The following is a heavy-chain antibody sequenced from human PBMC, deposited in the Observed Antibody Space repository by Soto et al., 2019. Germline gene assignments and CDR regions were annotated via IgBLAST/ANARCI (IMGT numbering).Heavy chain of an antibody. V-gene: IGHV3-7*01. J-gene: IGHJ6*03. Sequence: GGSLRLSCAASGFTFSSYWMSWVRQAPGKGLEWVANIKQDGSEKYYVDSVKGRFTISRDNAKNSLYLQMNSLRAEDTAVYYCARREIVVVPAATMYYYYYYMDVWGKGTTVTVSS. CDR1: GFTFSSYW. CDR2: IKQDGSEK. CDR3: ARREIVVVPAATMYYYYYYMDV. D-gene: IGHD2-2*01.